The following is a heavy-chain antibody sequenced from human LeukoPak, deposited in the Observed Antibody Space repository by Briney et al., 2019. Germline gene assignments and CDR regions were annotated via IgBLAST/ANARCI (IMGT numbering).Heavy chain of an antibody. V-gene: IGHV3-48*01. Sequence: GGSLRLSCAASGFTFSSYSMNWVRQAPGKGLEWVSYISSSSSTVYYADSVKGRFTISRDNAKNSLYLQMNSLRAEDTAVYYCARDIVVVPALLDDAFDIWGQGTMVTVSS. D-gene: IGHD2-2*01. J-gene: IGHJ3*02. CDR3: ARDIVVVPALLDDAFDI. CDR1: GFTFSSYS. CDR2: ISSSSSTV.